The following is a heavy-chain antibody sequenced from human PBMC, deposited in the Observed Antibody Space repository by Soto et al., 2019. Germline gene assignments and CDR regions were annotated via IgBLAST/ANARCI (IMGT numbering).Heavy chain of an antibody. J-gene: IGHJ6*02. V-gene: IGHV3-49*04. CDR2: IRSKAYGGTT. CDR1: GFTFGDYA. Sequence: HPGGSLRLSCTASGFTFGDYAMSWVRQAPGKGLEWVGFIRSKAYGGTTEYAASVKGRFTISRDDSKSIAYLQMNSLKTEDTAVYYCTSLYCSSTSCPPPDMDVWGQGTTVTVSS. CDR3: TSLYCSSTSCPPPDMDV. D-gene: IGHD2-2*01.